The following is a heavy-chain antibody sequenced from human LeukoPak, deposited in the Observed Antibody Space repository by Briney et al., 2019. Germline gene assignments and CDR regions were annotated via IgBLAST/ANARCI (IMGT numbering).Heavy chain of an antibody. CDR1: GFTFSSFA. D-gene: IGHD1-26*01. Sequence: GGSLRLSCAPSGFTFSSFAMNWVRQAPGKGLEWVSTIGSSGDSTYYADSVKGRFTISRDNAENSLYLQMNSLRAEDTAVYYCARDIDIGSYLEALFDYWGQGTLVTVSS. V-gene: IGHV3-21*01. CDR3: ARDIDIGSYLEALFDY. CDR2: IGSSGDST. J-gene: IGHJ4*02.